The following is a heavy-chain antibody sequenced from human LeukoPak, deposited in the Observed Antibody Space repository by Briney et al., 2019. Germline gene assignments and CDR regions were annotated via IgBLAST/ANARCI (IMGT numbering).Heavy chain of an antibody. Sequence: PGGSLRLSCAASGFTFSSYGMHWVRQAPGKGLEWVAFIRYDGSNKYYADSVKGRFTISRDNSKNTLYLQTNSLRAEDTAVYYCAKDQGSSSWYGFDYWGQGTLVTVSS. V-gene: IGHV3-30*02. J-gene: IGHJ4*02. CDR3: AKDQGSSSWYGFDY. CDR2: IRYDGSNK. CDR1: GFTFSSYG. D-gene: IGHD6-13*01.